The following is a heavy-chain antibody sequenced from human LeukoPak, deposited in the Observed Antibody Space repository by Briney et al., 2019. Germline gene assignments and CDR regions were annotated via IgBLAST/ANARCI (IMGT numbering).Heavy chain of an antibody. CDR1: GFTFSSYS. CDR2: ISGSGGST. CDR3: ARDLVSSSWYGAGYNWFDP. Sequence: LAGGSLRLSCAASGFTFSSYSMNWVRQAPGKGLEWVSAISGSGGSTYYADSVKGRFTISRDNSKNTLYLQMNSLRAEDTAVYYCARDLVSSSWYGAGYNWFDPWGQGTLVTVSS. D-gene: IGHD6-13*01. J-gene: IGHJ5*02. V-gene: IGHV3-23*01.